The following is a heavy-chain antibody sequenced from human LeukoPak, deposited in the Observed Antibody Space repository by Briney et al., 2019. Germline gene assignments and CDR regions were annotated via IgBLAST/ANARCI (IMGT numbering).Heavy chain of an antibody. CDR2: ISGGDDTT. J-gene: IGHJ4*02. CDR1: GFAFSSYA. Sequence: GGSLRLSCAASGFAFSSYAMSWVRQAPGKGLEWVSGISGGDDTTYFADSVKGRFTISRDNSKNTLYLQMNRLRAEDTAVYYCAKDKQWLVLDYWGQGTLVTVSS. CDR3: AKDKQWLVLDY. V-gene: IGHV3-23*01. D-gene: IGHD6-19*01.